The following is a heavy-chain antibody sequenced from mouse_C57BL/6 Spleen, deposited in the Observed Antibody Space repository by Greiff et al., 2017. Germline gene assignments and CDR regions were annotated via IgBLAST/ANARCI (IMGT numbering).Heavy chain of an antibody. J-gene: IGHJ4*01. CDR2: IDPETGGT. CDR1: GYTFTDYE. CDR3: TRPVVATGAMDY. Sequence: VQLQESGAELVRPGASVTLSCKASGYTFTDYEMHWVKQTPVHGLEWIGAIDPETGGTAYNQKFKGKAILTADKSSSTAYMELRSLTSEDSAVYYCTRPVVATGAMDYWGQGTSVTVSS. D-gene: IGHD1-1*01. V-gene: IGHV1-15*01.